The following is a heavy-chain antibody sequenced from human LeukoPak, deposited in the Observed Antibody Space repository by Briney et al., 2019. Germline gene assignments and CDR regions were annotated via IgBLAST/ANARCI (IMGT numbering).Heavy chain of an antibody. Sequence: PSETLSLTCAVYGGSFSGYYWSWIRQPPGKGLEWIGEINHSRSTNYNPSLKSRVTISVDTSKNQFSLKLSSVTAEDTALYHCARGQTNYGGYGWFDPWGQGTLVTVSS. CDR2: INHSRST. J-gene: IGHJ5*02. CDR1: GGSFSGYY. CDR3: ARGQTNYGGYGWFDP. V-gene: IGHV4-34*01. D-gene: IGHD4-17*01.